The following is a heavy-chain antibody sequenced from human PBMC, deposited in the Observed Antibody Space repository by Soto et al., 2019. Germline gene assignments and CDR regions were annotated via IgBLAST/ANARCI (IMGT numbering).Heavy chain of an antibody. CDR3: AGGTTIWYFSAY. CDR1: GFTFSDYA. CDR2: ISGSGRST. Sequence: EVQLLESGGGLVQPGGSLRLSCAASGFTFSDYAMNWVRQAPAKGLEWVSSISGSGRSTFYADSVKGRFTISRDNSKNMLYLQLNSLRAEDTAVYYCAGGTTIWYFSAYWGQGTLVTVSS. J-gene: IGHJ4*02. V-gene: IGHV3-23*01. D-gene: IGHD6-13*01.